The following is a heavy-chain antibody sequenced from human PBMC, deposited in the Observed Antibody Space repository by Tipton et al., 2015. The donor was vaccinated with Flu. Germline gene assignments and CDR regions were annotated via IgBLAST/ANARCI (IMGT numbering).Heavy chain of an antibody. CDR1: GGSVSSGSYY. J-gene: IGHJ6*02. CDR3: ARAGTYYDFWSGYYTDGMDV. CDR2: IYYSGST. V-gene: IGHV4-61*01. D-gene: IGHD3-3*01. Sequence: LRLSCTVSGGSVSSGSYYWSWIRQPPGKGLEWIGYIYYSGSTNYNPSLKSRVTISVDTSKNQFSLKLSSVTAADTAVYYCARAGTYYDFWSGYYTDGMDVWGQGTTVTVSS.